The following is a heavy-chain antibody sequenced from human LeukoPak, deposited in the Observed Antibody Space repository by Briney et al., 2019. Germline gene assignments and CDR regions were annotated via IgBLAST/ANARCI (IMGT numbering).Heavy chain of an antibody. Sequence: GGSLRLSCAASGFTFSSYGMHWVRQAPGKGLEWVALIRYDGSNKYYADSVKGRFTISRDNSKNTLYLQMNSLRVEDTAVYYCAITQYGSGSYSDSWGQGTLVTVSP. J-gene: IGHJ5*02. V-gene: IGHV3-30*02. D-gene: IGHD3-10*01. CDR3: AITQYGSGSYSDS. CDR2: IRYDGSNK. CDR1: GFTFSSYG.